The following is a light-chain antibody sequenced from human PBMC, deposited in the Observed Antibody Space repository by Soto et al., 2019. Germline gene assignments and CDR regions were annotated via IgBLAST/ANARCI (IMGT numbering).Light chain of an antibody. Sequence: DIQMTQSPSSLSASVGDRVTISCRASQTINTYVNWYLQKPGKAPKLLIYAASSLHSGVPSRFSGSGSGTYFTLTISSLQPEDLPTYYCQQSFSTPRTFGQATKVDIK. V-gene: IGKV1-39*01. J-gene: IGKJ1*01. CDR1: QTINTY. CDR3: QQSFSTPRT. CDR2: AAS.